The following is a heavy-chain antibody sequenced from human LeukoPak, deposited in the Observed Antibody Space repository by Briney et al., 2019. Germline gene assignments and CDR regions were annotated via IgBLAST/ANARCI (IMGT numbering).Heavy chain of an antibody. V-gene: IGHV3-15*01. CDR2: IKSKTDGGTT. D-gene: IGHD3-22*01. J-gene: IGHJ4*02. CDR3: TTDEYYDSSGPSGPFDY. Sequence: GGSLRLFCAASGFTFSNAWMSWVRQAPGKGLEWVGRIKSKTDGGTTDYAAPVKGRFTISRDDSKNTLYLQMNSLKTEDTAVYYCTTDEYYDSSGPSGPFDYWGQGTLVTVSS. CDR1: GFTFSNAW.